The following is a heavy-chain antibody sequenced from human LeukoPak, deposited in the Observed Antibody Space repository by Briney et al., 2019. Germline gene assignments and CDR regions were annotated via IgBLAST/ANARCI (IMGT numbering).Heavy chain of an antibody. Sequence: GESLKISCKGSGYSFTSYWISWVRQMPGKGLEWMGRIDPSDHYTNYSPSFQGHVTISADKSISTAYLQWSSLKASDTAMYYCARALGTTGTTVDYWGQGTLVTVSS. CDR2: IDPSDHYT. CDR3: ARALGTTGTTVDY. V-gene: IGHV5-10-1*01. D-gene: IGHD1-1*01. CDR1: GYSFTSYW. J-gene: IGHJ4*02.